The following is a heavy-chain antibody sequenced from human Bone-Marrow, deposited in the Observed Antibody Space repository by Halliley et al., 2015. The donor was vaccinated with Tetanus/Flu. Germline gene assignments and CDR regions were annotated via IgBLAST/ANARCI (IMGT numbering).Heavy chain of an antibody. Sequence: TLSLTCAVNGGSLSSNYWSWIRQPPGKGLEWIGEIIKTGSTDYNPSLKGRVTMSVDTSKNQLSLNLRSVTAADSAVYYCMRAQGPYFNGMDVWGQGTTVPVSS. V-gene: IGHV4-34*12. CDR1: GGSLSSNY. CDR3: MRAQGPYFNGMDV. J-gene: IGHJ6*02. CDR2: IIKTGST.